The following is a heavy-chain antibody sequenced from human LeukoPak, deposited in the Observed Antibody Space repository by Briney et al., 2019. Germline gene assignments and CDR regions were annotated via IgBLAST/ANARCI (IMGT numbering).Heavy chain of an antibody. CDR3: AKDGTRSWFGEAT. J-gene: IGHJ5*02. CDR1: GLTFSDYG. V-gene: IGHV3-30*18. D-gene: IGHD3-10*01. Sequence: PGRSLRLSCAASGLTFSDYGMQWVRQAPGKGLEWVALISTDGSDKDYADSVKGRFTLSRDNSKNTLYLQMDSLRVEDTAVYYCAKDGTRSWFGEATWGQGTLVTVSS. CDR2: ISTDGSDK.